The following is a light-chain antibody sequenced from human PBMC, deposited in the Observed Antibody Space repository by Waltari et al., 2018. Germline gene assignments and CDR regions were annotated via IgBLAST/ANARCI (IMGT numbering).Light chain of an antibody. J-gene: IGLJ2*01. V-gene: IGLV3-1*01. CDR3: QAWDSSPVV. CDR1: KLGDKY. CDR2: QDS. Sequence: SYELTQPPSVSVSPGQTASITCSGDKLGDKYACWYQQKPGQSPVLVNSQDSKRPSGIPARVSGSDSGNTDTLTISGTQAMDEADYYCQAWDSSPVVFGGGTKLTVL.